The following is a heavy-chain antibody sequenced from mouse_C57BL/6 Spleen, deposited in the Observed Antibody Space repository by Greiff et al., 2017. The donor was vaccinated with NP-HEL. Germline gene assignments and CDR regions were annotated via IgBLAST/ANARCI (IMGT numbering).Heavy chain of an antibody. V-gene: IGHV10-1*01. J-gene: IGHJ4*01. D-gene: IGHD1-1*01. CDR1: GFSFTTYA. Sequence: EVQLVESGGGLVQPKGSLKLSCAASGFSFTTYAMNWVRQAPGKGLEWVARIRSKSNNYATYYADSVKDRFTISRDDSESMLYLQMNNLKTEDTAMYYCVRHGEDYYGDAMDYWGQGTSVTVSS. CDR2: IRSKSNNYAT. CDR3: VRHGEDYYGDAMDY.